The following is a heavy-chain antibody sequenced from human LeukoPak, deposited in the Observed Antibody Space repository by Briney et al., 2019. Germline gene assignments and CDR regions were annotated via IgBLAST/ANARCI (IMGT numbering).Heavy chain of an antibody. D-gene: IGHD2-15*01. CDR1: GYTLTELS. J-gene: IGHJ4*02. CDR2: FDPEDGET. CDR3: ARGAPFYCSGGSCYFDY. Sequence: ASVKVSCKVSGYTLTELSMHWVRQAPGKGLEWMGGFDPEDGETIYAQKFQGRVTMTEDTSTDTAYMELSSLRSEDTAVYYCARGAPFYCSGGSCYFDYWGQGTLVTVSS. V-gene: IGHV1-24*01.